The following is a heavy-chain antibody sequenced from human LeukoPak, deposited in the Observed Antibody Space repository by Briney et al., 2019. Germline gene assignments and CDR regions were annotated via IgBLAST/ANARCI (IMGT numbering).Heavy chain of an antibody. CDR1: GYTFTGYY. V-gene: IGHV1-2*02. CDR2: INPNSGGT. CDR3: ARDLKKIRGYSLTGY. Sequence: ASVKVSCKASGYTFTGYYRHWVRQAPGQGLEWMGWINPNSGGTNYAQKFQGRVTMTRDTSISTAYMELSRLRSDDTAVYYCARDLKKIRGYSLTGYWGQGTLVTVSS. D-gene: IGHD5-18*01. J-gene: IGHJ4*02.